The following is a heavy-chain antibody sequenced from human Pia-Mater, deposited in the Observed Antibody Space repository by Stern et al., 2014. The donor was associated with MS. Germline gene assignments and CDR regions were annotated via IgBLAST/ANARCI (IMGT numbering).Heavy chain of an antibody. CDR3: ARDKNAYGYGGTDY. D-gene: IGHD5-18*01. V-gene: IGHV7-4-1*02. J-gene: IGHJ4*02. CDR1: GYTFTNYA. CDR2: INTNKGNA. Sequence: QDQLVQSGSELKKPGASLKVSCKASGYTFTNYAMNWVRQAPGQGLEWMGWINTNKGNAMYAQGFTGRFVFSLDTSVSTAYLQISRLKAEDTAVYYCARDKNAYGYGGTDYWGQGTLVTVSS.